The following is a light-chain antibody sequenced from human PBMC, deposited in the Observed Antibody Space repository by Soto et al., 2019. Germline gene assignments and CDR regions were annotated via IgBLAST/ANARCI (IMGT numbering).Light chain of an antibody. CDR1: QSVSSY. Sequence: EIVLTQSPATLSLSPGERATLSCRASQSVSSYLAWYQQKPGQAPRLLIYDASNRATGIPARFSGGGSGTDFTLTISSLEPEDFAVYYCQQRSNWPRGFTFGPGTKVDIK. V-gene: IGKV3-11*01. J-gene: IGKJ3*01. CDR2: DAS. CDR3: QQRSNWPRGFT.